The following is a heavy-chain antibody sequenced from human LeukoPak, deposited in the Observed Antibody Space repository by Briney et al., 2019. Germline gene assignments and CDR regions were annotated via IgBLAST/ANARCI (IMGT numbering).Heavy chain of an antibody. CDR2: IYTSGGT. D-gene: IGHD2-2*01. J-gene: IGHJ3*02. V-gene: IGHV4-4*09. CDR3: ARQKCTSASCLTKNAFDI. Sequence: SETLSLTCTVSGSISGYYWSWIRQPPGKGLGWIGYIYTSGGTNYNPSLESRGTISVDTSKNQFSLDLSSVTAADTAVYYCARQKCTSASCLTKNAFDIWGQGTMVTVSS. CDR1: GSISGYY.